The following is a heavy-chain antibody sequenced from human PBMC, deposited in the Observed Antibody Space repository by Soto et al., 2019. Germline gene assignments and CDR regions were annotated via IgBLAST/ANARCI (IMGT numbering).Heavy chain of an antibody. CDR2: SRDKLNNYAT. D-gene: IGHD1-26*01. CDR3: ARDEGGTYYH. CDR1: GFTFSGYY. V-gene: IGHV3-72*01. Sequence: GGSLRLSCAASGFTFSGYYMDWVRQTPGKGLEWLGRSRDKLNNYATEYTASVKGRFTISRDGEKNSLYLQMNSLKTEDTAVYYCARDEGGTYYHWGQGTLVTVSS. J-gene: IGHJ4*02.